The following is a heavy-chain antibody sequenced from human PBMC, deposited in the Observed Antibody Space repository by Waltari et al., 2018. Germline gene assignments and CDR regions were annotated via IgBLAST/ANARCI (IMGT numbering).Heavy chain of an antibody. CDR2: LNEDGSST. J-gene: IGHJ4*02. D-gene: IGHD2-21*02. Sequence: EVQLVESGGGLVQPGGSLRLSCAASGFPLTSHWMHVVRQGPGKALEGVSRLNEDGSSTYYADVVKGRFTISRDNAKNTLYLQRSSLRAEDTGVYYCVRGYGGDVYWGQGTLVTVSS. V-gene: IGHV3-74*01. CDR1: GFPLTSHW. CDR3: VRGYGGDVY.